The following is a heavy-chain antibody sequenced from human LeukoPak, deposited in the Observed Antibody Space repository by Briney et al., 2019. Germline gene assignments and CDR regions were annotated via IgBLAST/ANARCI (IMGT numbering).Heavy chain of an antibody. Sequence: GGSLRLSCPASGFTFSSYGMHWVRHAPGKGLEWVAVISYDGSNKYYADSVKGRFTICRDNSKNTLYLQMNSLRAEDTAVYYCAKGGYYCGGDCPEAFDIWGQGTMVTVSS. J-gene: IGHJ3*02. D-gene: IGHD2-21*02. CDR3: AKGGYYCGGDCPEAFDI. CDR2: ISYDGSNK. V-gene: IGHV3-30*18. CDR1: GFTFSSYG.